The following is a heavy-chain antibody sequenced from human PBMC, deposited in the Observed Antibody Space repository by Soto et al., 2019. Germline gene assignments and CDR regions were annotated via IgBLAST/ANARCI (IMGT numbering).Heavy chain of an antibody. CDR1: GGTFSSYA. CDR3: ARYAIAARPFDWFDP. Sequence: QVQLVQSGAEVKKPGSSVKVACKASGGTFSSYAINWVRQAPGQGLEWMGGIIPMFGTTICAEKFQGRVTITADESTSTAYMELSSLKSEDTAVYYCARYAIAARPFDWFDPWGQGTLVTVSS. D-gene: IGHD6-6*01. CDR2: IIPMFGTT. J-gene: IGHJ5*02. V-gene: IGHV1-69*12.